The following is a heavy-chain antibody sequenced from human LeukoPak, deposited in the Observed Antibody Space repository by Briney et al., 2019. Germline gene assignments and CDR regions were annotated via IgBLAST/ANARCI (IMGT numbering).Heavy chain of an antibody. CDR1: GYTFTTYG. CDR2: ISAYNGDT. J-gene: IGHJ4*02. Sequence: ASVKVSCKTSGYTFTTYGLSWVRQAPGQGLEWMGWISAYNGDTKYAQKFQGRVTLTTDTSSSTAYMEMKSLTSDYTAFYYCARDLFLLARGVRRPRPPDYFDYWGQGTLVTVSS. D-gene: IGHD3-10*01. CDR3: ARDLFLLARGVRRPRPPDYFDY. V-gene: IGHV1-18*01.